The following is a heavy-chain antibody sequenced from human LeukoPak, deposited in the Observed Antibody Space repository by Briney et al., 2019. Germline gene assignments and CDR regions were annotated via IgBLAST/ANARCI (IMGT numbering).Heavy chain of an antibody. CDR3: ARELGYCSGGSCERNYYFDY. CDR2: INWNGGST. D-gene: IGHD2-15*01. J-gene: IGHJ4*02. Sequence: GGSLRLSCAASGFTFDDYGMSWVRQAPGKGLEWVSGINWNGGSTGYADSVKGRFTISRDNAKNSLYLQMNSLRAEDTALYYCARELGYCSGGSCERNYYFDYWGQGTLVTVSS. V-gene: IGHV3-20*04. CDR1: GFTFDDYG.